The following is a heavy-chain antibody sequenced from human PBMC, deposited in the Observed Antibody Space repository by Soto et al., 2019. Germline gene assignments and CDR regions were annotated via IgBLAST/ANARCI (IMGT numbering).Heavy chain of an antibody. D-gene: IGHD2-8*02. V-gene: IGHV4-61*01. CDR1: GGSVSSGSYY. CDR2: IYYSGST. Sequence: QVQLQESGPGLVKPSETLSLTCTVSGGSVSSGSYYWSWIRQPPGKGREWIGYIYYSGSTNYNPALKSRVTISVDTSKNQFALKLSSVTAADTAVYYCARDTGGGNPFDYWGQGTLVTVSS. CDR3: ARDTGGGNPFDY. J-gene: IGHJ4*02.